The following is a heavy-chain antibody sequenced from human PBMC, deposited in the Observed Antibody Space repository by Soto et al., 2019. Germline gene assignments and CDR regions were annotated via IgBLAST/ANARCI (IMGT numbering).Heavy chain of an antibody. V-gene: IGHV3-11*01. Sequence: XVSLRLSCAASGFTFSDYYMSWIRQAPGKGLEWVSYISSSGSTIYYADSVKGRFTISRDNAKNSLYLQMNSLRAEATAVSYCSIGAQYYYYGMDVCGQQTTVTV. J-gene: IGHJ6*02. CDR1: GFTFSDYY. CDR2: ISSSGSTI. CDR3: SIGAQYYYYGMDV.